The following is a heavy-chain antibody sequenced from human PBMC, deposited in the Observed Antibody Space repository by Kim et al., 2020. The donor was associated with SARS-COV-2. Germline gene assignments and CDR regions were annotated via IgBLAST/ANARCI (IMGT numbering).Heavy chain of an antibody. D-gene: IGHD3-10*01. V-gene: IGHV1-3*01. CDR2: INAGNGNT. J-gene: IGHJ4*02. Sequence: ASVKVSCKASGYTFTSYAMHWVRQAPGQRLEWMGWINAGNGNTKYSQKFQGRVTITRDTSASTAYMELSSLRSEDTAVYYCAREEAKYTYYYGSGSYSGFDYWGQGTRVTVSS. CDR3: AREEAKYTYYYGSGSYSGFDY. CDR1: GYTFTSYA.